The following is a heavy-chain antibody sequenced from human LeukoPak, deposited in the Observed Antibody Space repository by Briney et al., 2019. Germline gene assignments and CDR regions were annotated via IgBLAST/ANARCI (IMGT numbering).Heavy chain of an antibody. CDR1: EYTLTGLS. CDR3: AKSPGYGYGLDY. V-gene: IGHV1-24*01. D-gene: IGHD5-18*01. CDR2: FDPEDGET. Sequence: ASVKVSCKVSEYTLTGLSVHWVRLAPGKGLEWMGGFDPEDGETIYAQKFQGRVTMTKDTSTDTAYMELSSLRSEDTAVYYCAKSPGYGYGLDYWGQGTLVTVSS. J-gene: IGHJ4*02.